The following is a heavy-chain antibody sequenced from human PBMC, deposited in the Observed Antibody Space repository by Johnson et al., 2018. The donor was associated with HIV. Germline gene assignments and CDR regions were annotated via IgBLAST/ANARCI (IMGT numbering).Heavy chain of an antibody. J-gene: IGHJ3*02. CDR2: IYSGDST. D-gene: IGHD7-27*01. Sequence: VQLVESGGGLVQPGGSLRLSCAASGFTVSSNYMSWVRQAPGKGLEWVSVIYSGDSTYYADSVKGRFSISRDNSKNTLYLQMNSLRAEDTAVYYCAGKTGYDAFDIWGQGTMVTVSS. V-gene: IGHV3-66*01. CDR3: AGKTGYDAFDI. CDR1: GFTVSSNY.